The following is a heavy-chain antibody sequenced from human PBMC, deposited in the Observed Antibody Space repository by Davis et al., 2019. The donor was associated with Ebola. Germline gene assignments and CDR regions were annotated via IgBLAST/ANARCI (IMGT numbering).Heavy chain of an antibody. J-gene: IGHJ6*02. CDR3: AREQGTSTHLAYYYYGMDV. V-gene: IGHV4-31*03. CDR1: GGSISSGGYY. D-gene: IGHD1-7*01. CDR2: IYYSGST. Sequence: PSETLSLTCTVSGGSISSGGYYWSWIRQHPGKGLEWLGYIYYSGSTSYNPSLKSRVTISVDTSKNQFSLKLSSVTAADTAVYFCAREQGTSTHLAYYYYGMDVWGQGTTVTVSS.